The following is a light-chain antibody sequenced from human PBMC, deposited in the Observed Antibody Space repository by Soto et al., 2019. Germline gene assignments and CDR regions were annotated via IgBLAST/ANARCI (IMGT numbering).Light chain of an antibody. Sequence: EIVLTQSPCTLALSPGERATLSCRASQSVSSSYLAWYQQKPGHAPSLLIYGASSRATGIPDRFSGSGSGTDFTLTISRLEPEDFAVYYCQQYGSSPTFGQGTKVDIK. CDR2: GAS. V-gene: IGKV3-20*01. CDR1: QSVSSSY. J-gene: IGKJ1*01. CDR3: QQYGSSPT.